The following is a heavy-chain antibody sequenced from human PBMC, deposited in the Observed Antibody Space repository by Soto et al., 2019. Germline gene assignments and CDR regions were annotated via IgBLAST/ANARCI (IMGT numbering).Heavy chain of an antibody. CDR3: ARGYCSSTSCYTSAFDI. CDR2: TYYRSKWYN. J-gene: IGHJ3*02. V-gene: IGHV6-1*01. Sequence: SQTLSLTCAISGDSVSSNSAAWNWIRQSPSRSLECLGRTYYRSKWYNDYAVSVKSRISINPDTSKNQFSLQLNSVTPEDTAVYYCARGYCSSTSCYTSAFDIWGQGTMVTVSS. CDR1: GDSVSSNSAA. D-gene: IGHD2-2*02.